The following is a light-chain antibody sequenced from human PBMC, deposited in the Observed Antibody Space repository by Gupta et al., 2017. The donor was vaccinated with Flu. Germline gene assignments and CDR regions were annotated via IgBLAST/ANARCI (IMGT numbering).Light chain of an antibody. V-gene: IGKV1-39*01. CDR2: RAS. CDR1: QSIRNY. J-gene: IGKJ3*01. Sequence: SSLAASVGDRVTITCRASQSIRNYLNWYQHKPGEAPKLLVYRASSLQSGVPSRFSGSGSGTDFTLTISSRQPEDCATYFCQQSYSTPRLTFGPGTKVDIK. CDR3: QQSYSTPRLT.